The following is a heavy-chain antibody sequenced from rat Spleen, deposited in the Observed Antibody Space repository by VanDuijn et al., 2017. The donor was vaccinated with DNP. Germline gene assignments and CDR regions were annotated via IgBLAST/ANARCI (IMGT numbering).Heavy chain of an antibody. D-gene: IGHD1-11*01. CDR2: ISYDGLRT. CDR3: ARDNYGTSGALDS. V-gene: IGHV5-17*01. Sequence: EVQLVESGGGLVQPGRSLKLSCPASGFTFSDYAMAWARQAPGKGLEWVATISYDGLRTYYRDSVKGRFTISRDDTKGTLYLQMDSLRSDDTATYYCARDNYGTSGALDSWGQGTSVTVSS. CDR1: GFTFSDYA. J-gene: IGHJ4*01.